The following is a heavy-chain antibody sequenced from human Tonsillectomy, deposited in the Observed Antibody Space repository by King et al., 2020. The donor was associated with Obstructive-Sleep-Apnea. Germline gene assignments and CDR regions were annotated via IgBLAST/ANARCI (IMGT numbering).Heavy chain of an antibody. D-gene: IGHD1-26*01. J-gene: IGHJ4*02. CDR2: INHSGST. V-gene: IGHV4-34*01. Sequence: VQLQQWGAGLLKPSETLSLTCAVYGGSFSGYYWSWNRQPPGKGLEWIGEINHSGSTNYNPSLKSRVTISVDTSKNQFSLKLSSVTAADTAVYYCARGGGVGAITWGYFDYWGQGTLVTVSS. CDR3: ARGGGVGAITWGYFDY. CDR1: GGSFSGYY.